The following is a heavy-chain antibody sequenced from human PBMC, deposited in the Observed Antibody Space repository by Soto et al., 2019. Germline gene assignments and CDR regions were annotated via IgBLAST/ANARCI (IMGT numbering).Heavy chain of an antibody. Sequence: EVQLLQSGGALVPPGGSLRLSCAASGFTFENTAMSWVRQAPGKGLEWVSAISGDGSGTYYAESVKGRFTISRDNSNNTLFLQMKSLGAEDMAVYYCARDLIWSGFPQCDPWGHGTLVSVST. CDR3: ARDLIWSGFPQCDP. V-gene: IGHV3-23*01. CDR2: ISGDGSGT. D-gene: IGHD3-3*01. CDR1: GFTFENTA. J-gene: IGHJ5*02.